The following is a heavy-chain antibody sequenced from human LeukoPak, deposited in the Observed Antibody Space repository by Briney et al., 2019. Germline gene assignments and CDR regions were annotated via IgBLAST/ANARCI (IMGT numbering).Heavy chain of an antibody. V-gene: IGHV4-38-2*02. CDR1: GYSISSGYY. Sequence: SETLSLTCTVSGYSISSGYYWGWIRQPPGKGLEWIGSIYHSGSTYYNPSLKSRVTISVDTSKNQFSLKLSSVTAADTAVYYCARGPRWLQFYFDYWGQGTLVTVSS. CDR3: ARGPRWLQFYFDY. D-gene: IGHD5-24*01. J-gene: IGHJ4*02. CDR2: IYHSGST.